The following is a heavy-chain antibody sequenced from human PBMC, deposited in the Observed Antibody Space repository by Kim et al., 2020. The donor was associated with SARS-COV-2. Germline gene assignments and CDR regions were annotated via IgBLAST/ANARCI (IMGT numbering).Heavy chain of an antibody. CDR1: GGSFSGYY. D-gene: IGHD2-15*01. J-gene: IGHJ4*02. CDR3: RILGYCSGGSCPGDY. Sequence: SETLSLTCAVYGGSFSGYYWSWIRQPPGKGLEWIGEINHSGSTNYNPSLKSRVTISVDTSKNQFSLKLSSVTAADTAVYYCRILGYCSGGSCPGDYWGQGTLVTVSS. CDR2: INHSGST. V-gene: IGHV4-34*01.